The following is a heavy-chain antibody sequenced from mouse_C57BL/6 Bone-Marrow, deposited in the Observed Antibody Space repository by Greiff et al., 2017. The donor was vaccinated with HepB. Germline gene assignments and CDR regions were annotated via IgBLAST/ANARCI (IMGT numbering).Heavy chain of an antibody. V-gene: IGHV1-50*01. D-gene: IGHD1-1*01. J-gene: IGHJ3*01. Sequence: QVQLQQPGAELVKPGASVKLSCKASGYTFTSYWMQWVKQRPGQGLEWIGEIDPSDSYTNYNQKFKGKATLTVDTSSSTAYMQLSSLTSEDSAVYYCARSRTTVVDWFAYRGQGTLVTVSA. CDR1: GYTFTSYW. CDR2: IDPSDSYT. CDR3: ARSRTTVVDWFAY.